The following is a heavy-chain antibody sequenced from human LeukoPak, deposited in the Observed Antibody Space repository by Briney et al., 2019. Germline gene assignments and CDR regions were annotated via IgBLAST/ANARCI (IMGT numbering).Heavy chain of an antibody. CDR3: ARDKIEGPTKLDY. CDR1: GFTFSSYW. D-gene: IGHD1-1*01. V-gene: IGHV3-7*01. CDR2: IKQDESEK. J-gene: IGHJ4*02. Sequence: GGSLRLSCAASGFTFSSYWMSWVRQAPGKGLEWVANIKQDESEKYYVDSVKGRFAISRDNAKNSLYLQMNSLRAEDTAVYYCARDKIEGPTKLDYWGQGILVTVSS.